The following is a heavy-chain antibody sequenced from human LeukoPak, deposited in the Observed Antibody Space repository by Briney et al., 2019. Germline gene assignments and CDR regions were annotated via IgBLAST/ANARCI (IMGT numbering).Heavy chain of an antibody. V-gene: IGHV6-1*01. D-gene: IGHD6-19*01. CDR2: TYYRSKWYN. CDR3: ARMYSSGWYSTNWFDP. Sequence: SQTLSLTCAISGDSVSSNSAARNWIRQSPSRGLEWLGRTYYRSKWYNDYAVSVKSRITINPDTSKNQFSLQLNSVTPEDTAVYYCARMYSSGWYSTNWFDPWGQGTLVTVSS. CDR1: GDSVSSNSAA. J-gene: IGHJ5*02.